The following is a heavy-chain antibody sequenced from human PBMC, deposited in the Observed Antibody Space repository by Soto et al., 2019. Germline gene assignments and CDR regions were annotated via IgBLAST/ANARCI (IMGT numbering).Heavy chain of an antibody. J-gene: IGHJ4*02. Sequence: QVQLVESGGGVVQPGRSLRLSCAASGFTFSSYAMHWVRQAPGKGLEWVAVISYDGSNKYYADSVKGRFPISRDNSKNTLYLQMNSLRAEDTAVYYCARDSAPGAVVGFLDYWGQGTLVTVSS. D-gene: IGHD1-26*01. CDR3: ARDSAPGAVVGFLDY. CDR1: GFTFSSYA. V-gene: IGHV3-30-3*01. CDR2: ISYDGSNK.